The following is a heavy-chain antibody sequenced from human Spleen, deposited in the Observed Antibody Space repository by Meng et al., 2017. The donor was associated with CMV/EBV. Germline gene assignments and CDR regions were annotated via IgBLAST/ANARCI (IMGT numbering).Heavy chain of an antibody. CDR2: ISGSASST. V-gene: IGHV3-23*01. CDR3: AKVWLGRPEYFQH. Sequence: GGSLRLSCAASGFTFSSYAMSWVRQAPGKGLQWVSVISGSASSTYYADSVKGRFTISRYNSKNTLNRQKNSQRDADTTVYYCAKVWLGRPEYFQHWGQGNLVTVAS. J-gene: IGHJ1*01. D-gene: IGHD3-10*01. CDR1: GFTFSSYA.